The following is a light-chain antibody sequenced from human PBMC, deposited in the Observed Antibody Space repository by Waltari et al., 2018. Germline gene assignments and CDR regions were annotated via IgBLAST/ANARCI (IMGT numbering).Light chain of an antibody. CDR1: SSNIGSNT. V-gene: IGLV1-44*01. CDR2: SNN. J-gene: IGLJ1*01. Sequence: QSVLTQPPSASGTPGQRVTISCSGSSSNIGSNTVNWYQQLPGTAPKPLIYSNNQRPPGVPDRFSGSKSGTSASLAISGLQSEDEADYYCAAWDDSLNGLYVFGTGTKVTVL. CDR3: AAWDDSLNGLYV.